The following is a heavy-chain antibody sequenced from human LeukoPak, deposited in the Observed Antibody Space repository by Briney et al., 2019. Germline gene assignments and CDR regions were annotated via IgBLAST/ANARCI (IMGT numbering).Heavy chain of an antibody. D-gene: IGHD2-2*01. Sequence: GASVEVSCKASGGTFSSYAISWVRQAPGQGLEWMGGIIPIFGTANYAQKFQGRVTITTDESTSTAYMELSSLRSEDTAVYYCAACIVVVPAAMGGYAFDIWGQGTMVTVSS. CDR1: GGTFSSYA. CDR3: AACIVVVPAAMGGYAFDI. V-gene: IGHV1-69*05. J-gene: IGHJ3*02. CDR2: IIPIFGTA.